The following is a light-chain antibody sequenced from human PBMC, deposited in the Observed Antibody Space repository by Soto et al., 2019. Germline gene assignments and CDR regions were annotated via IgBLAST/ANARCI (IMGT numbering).Light chain of an antibody. Sequence: EIVMTQSPATLSVSPGERATLSCRASQSVSSNLAWYQQKPGQAPRLLIYGASTRATGIPARFSGSGSGTECTLTISSLQSEDVAVYYCQQYHNLHTITFGQGTRLEIK. CDR3: QQYHNLHTIT. CDR2: GAS. CDR1: QSVSSN. J-gene: IGKJ5*01. V-gene: IGKV3-15*01.